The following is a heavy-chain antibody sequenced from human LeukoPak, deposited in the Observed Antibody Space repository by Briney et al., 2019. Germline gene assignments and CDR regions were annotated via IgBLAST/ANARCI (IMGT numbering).Heavy chain of an antibody. V-gene: IGHV3-23*01. Sequence: GGSLRLSCAASGFTFSSYGMSWVRQAPGKGLEWVSAISGSGGSTYYADSVKGRFTISRDNSKNTLYLQMNSLRAEDTAVYYCAKSYGGSYTPILYYMDVWGKGTTVTISS. CDR3: AKSYGGSYTPILYYMDV. CDR1: GFTFSSYG. J-gene: IGHJ6*03. D-gene: IGHD1-26*01. CDR2: ISGSGGST.